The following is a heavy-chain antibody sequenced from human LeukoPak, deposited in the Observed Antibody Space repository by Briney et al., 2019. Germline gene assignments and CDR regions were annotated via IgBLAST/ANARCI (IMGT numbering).Heavy chain of an antibody. CDR1: GGSISSYY. Sequence: SETLSLTCTVSGGSISSYYWSWIRQPAGKGLEWIGRIYTSGSTNYNPSLKSRVTMSVDTSKNQFSLKLSSVTAADTAVYYCARHYVWGSYRYPGAYFDYWGQGTLVTVSS. J-gene: IGHJ4*02. D-gene: IGHD3-16*02. CDR2: IYTSGST. V-gene: IGHV4-4*07. CDR3: ARHYVWGSYRYPGAYFDY.